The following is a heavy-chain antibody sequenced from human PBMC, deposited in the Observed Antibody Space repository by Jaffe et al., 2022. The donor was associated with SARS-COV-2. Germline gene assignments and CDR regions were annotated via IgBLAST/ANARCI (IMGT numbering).Heavy chain of an antibody. V-gene: IGHV4-61*02. CDR1: GDSNVSDTSY. Sequence: QVQLQESGPGLVKPSQTLSLTCTASGDSNVSDTSYWSWIRQPAGKGLEWMGQVHSSGNANYPSSLRSRVRISVDTFTNQLSLQVTSVTAADTAVYYCVRGSSPSGLLVWGEGTSVTVSS. J-gene: IGHJ6*04. CDR3: VRGSSPSGLLV. CDR2: VHSSGNA. D-gene: IGHD2-15*01.